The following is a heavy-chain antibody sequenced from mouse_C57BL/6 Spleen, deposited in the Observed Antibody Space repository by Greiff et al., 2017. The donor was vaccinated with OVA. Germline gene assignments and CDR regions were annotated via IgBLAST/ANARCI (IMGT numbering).Heavy chain of an antibody. J-gene: IGHJ2*01. Sequence: VQLQQSGPELVKPGASVKISCKASGYSFTGYYMNWVKQSPEKSLEWIGEINPSTGGTTYNQKFKAKATLTVDKSSSTAYMQLKSLTSEDSAVYYCAREDSNSDYWGQGTTLTVSS. CDR2: INPSTGGT. D-gene: IGHD2-5*01. CDR3: AREDSNSDY. CDR1: GYSFTGYY. V-gene: IGHV1-42*01.